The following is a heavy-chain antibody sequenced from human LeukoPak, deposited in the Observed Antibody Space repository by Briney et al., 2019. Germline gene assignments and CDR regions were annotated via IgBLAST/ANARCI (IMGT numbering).Heavy chain of an antibody. CDR2: ISGSGDST. J-gene: IGHJ6*03. Sequence: PGGSLRLSCAASGFTFRSYGMTWVRQAPGKGLEWVSAISGSGDSTYYADSVKGRFTISRDNSKNTLYLQMNSLRAEDTAVYYCAKDQKWLRFNYYYYMDVWGKGTTVTVSS. CDR3: AKDQKWLRFNYYYYMDV. V-gene: IGHV3-23*01. D-gene: IGHD5-12*01. CDR1: GFTFRSYG.